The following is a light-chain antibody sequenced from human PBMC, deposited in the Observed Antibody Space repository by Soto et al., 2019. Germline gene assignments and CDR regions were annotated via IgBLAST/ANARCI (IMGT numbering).Light chain of an antibody. V-gene: IGLV1-36*01. CDR3: QSYDSSLSGYV. CDR2: YDD. Sequence: QSVLTQPPSVSEAPRQRVTISCSGSSSNIGNNAVNWYQQLPGKAPKLLIYYDDLRPSGVPDRFSGSKSGTSASLAITGLQAEDEADYFCQSYDSSLSGYVFGTGTKVTVL. CDR1: SSNIGNNA. J-gene: IGLJ1*01.